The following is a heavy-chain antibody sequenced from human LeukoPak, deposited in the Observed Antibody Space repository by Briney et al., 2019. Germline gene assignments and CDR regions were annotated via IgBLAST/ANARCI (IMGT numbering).Heavy chain of an antibody. Sequence: GSLRLSCAASGFTFSSYAMSWVRQAPGKGLEWVSAISGSGGSTYYADSAKGRFTISRDNSKNTLYLQMNSLRAEDTAVYYCAKDALYSGSYSCFDYWGQGTLVTVSS. J-gene: IGHJ4*02. D-gene: IGHD1-26*01. CDR1: GFTFSSYA. CDR3: AKDALYSGSYSCFDY. CDR2: ISGSGGST. V-gene: IGHV3-23*01.